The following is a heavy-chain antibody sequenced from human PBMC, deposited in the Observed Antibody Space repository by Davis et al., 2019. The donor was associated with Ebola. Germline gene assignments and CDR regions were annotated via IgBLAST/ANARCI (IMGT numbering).Heavy chain of an antibody. CDR3: ARFGTGNLISYGMDV. V-gene: IGHV1-46*01. CDR1: GGTFSSYA. Sequence: ASVKVSCKASGGTFSSYAISWVRQAPGQGLEWMGIINPSGGSTSYAQKFQGRVTMTRDTSTSTVYMELSSLRSEDTAVYYCARFGTGNLISYGMDVWGQGTTVTVSS. CDR2: INPSGGST. D-gene: IGHD3-16*01. J-gene: IGHJ6*02.